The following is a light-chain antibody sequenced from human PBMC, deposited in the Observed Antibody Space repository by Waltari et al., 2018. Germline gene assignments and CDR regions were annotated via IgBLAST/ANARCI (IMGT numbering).Light chain of an antibody. CDR2: EVS. Sequence: QSALTQPASVSGSPGQSITISCTGTSSDVGGYNYVSLYQQDPGKVPKLMIYEVSNRPSGVSNRFSGSKSGNTASLTISGLQAEDEADYYCSSYTSSSTLVFGGGTKLTVL. CDR3: SSYTSSSTLV. V-gene: IGLV2-14*01. CDR1: SSDVGGYNY. J-gene: IGLJ3*02.